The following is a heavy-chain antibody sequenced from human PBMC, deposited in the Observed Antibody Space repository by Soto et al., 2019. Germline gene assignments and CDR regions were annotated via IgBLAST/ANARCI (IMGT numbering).Heavy chain of an antibody. CDR2: INHSGST. CDR1: GGSFSGYY. CDR3: ARGGMVVAAVWFDP. D-gene: IGHD2-15*01. J-gene: IGHJ5*02. V-gene: IGHV4-34*01. Sequence: QVQLQQWGAGLLKPSETLSLTCAVYGGSFSGYYWSWIRQPPGKGLEWIGEINHSGSTNYNPSLKSRVTISVDTSKNQFSLKLSSVTAADTAVYYCARGGMVVAAVWFDPWGQGTLVTVSS.